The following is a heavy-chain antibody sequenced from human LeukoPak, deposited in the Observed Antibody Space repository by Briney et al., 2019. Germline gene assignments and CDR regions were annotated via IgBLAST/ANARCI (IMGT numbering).Heavy chain of an antibody. V-gene: IGHV1-2*02. CDR2: INPNSGGT. D-gene: IGHD2-2*01. CDR1: GYTFTGYY. J-gene: IGHJ6*02. CDR3: AREDIVVVPAAGVYGMDV. Sequence: ASVKVSCKASGYTFTGYYMHWVLQAPGQGLEWMGWINPNSGGTNYAQKFQGRVTMTRDTSISTAYMELSRLRSDDTAVYYCAREDIVVVPAAGVYGMDVWGQGTTVTVSS.